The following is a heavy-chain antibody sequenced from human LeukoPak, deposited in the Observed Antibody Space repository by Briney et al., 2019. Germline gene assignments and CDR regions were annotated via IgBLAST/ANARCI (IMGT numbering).Heavy chain of an antibody. CDR2: LTASGGST. J-gene: IGHJ4*02. D-gene: IGHD6-13*01. Sequence: GVSLRRSCAASGITFSSYAMSWVRQAPGKGLEWVSSLTASGGSTYYADSVKGRFTISRDNSKNTLDLQMNSLRAEDTAVYYCTKSYSNSWHSAFDYWGQGTLVTVSS. CDR3: TKSYSNSWHSAFDY. CDR1: GITFSSYA. V-gene: IGHV3-23*01.